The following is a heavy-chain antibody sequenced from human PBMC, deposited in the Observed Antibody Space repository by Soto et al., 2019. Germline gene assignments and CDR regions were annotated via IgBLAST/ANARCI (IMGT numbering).Heavy chain of an antibody. D-gene: IGHD3-3*01. CDR1: TLTVSLYG. J-gene: IGHJ5*01. CDR3: ARDIWSGNYKWFDS. CDR2: ISNDGGTQ. Sequence: GGSLRLSCAASTLTVSLYGIQCVRQAPGKGLDWVAFISNDGGTQYYADSVKGRFSISRDNSMNTVDLHMNSLRAEDTAIYYCARDIWSGNYKWFDSWGQGTLVTVSS. V-gene: IGHV3-30*03.